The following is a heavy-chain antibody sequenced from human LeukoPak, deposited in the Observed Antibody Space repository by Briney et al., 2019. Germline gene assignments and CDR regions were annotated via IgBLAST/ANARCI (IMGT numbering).Heavy chain of an antibody. V-gene: IGHV3-48*03. J-gene: IGHJ6*03. D-gene: IGHD2-15*01. CDR3: ARVLRYCSGGNCYSGGLGYMDV. CDR1: GITFRSYE. Sequence: GGSLRLSCAVSGITFRSYEMNWVRQAPGKGLEWVSYISGSGGTIYYADSVKGRFTISRDNARNSFYLQLDSLRAEDTAVYYCARVLRYCSGGNCYSGGLGYMDVWGKGTTVTISS. CDR2: ISGSGGTI.